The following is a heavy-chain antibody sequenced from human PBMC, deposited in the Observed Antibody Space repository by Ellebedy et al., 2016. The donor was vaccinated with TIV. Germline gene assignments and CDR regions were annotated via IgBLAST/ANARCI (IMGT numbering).Heavy chain of an antibody. Sequence: GESLKISCAASGLIFSAYAMSWVRQAPGKGLEWVSSISAGGGTTYYADSVKGRFTISRENSKNTLYLQMNSLRAEDTAVYYCATWGNDAFDFWGQGTMVTVSS. J-gene: IGHJ3*01. CDR1: GLIFSAYA. CDR3: ATWGNDAFDF. D-gene: IGHD7-27*01. V-gene: IGHV3-23*01. CDR2: ISAGGGTT.